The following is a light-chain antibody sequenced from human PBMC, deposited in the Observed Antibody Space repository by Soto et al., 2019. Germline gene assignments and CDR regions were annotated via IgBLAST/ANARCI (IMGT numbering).Light chain of an antibody. CDR3: QQRQYWPPIT. CDR1: LNVNSY. V-gene: IGKV3-11*01. J-gene: IGKJ5*01. Sequence: VLTQSPATLSLSPGERATLSCRASLNVNSYLAWYQQEPGQAPRLLIYDASNRAAGIPARFSGSGSGTDFTLTISSLEPEDFAIYYCQQRQYWPPITFGQGHDWRL. CDR2: DAS.